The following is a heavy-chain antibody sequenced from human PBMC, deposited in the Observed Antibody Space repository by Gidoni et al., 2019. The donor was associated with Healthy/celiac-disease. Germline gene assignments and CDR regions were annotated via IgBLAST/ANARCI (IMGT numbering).Heavy chain of an antibody. D-gene: IGHD3-10*01. Sequence: EVQLVQSGAEVKKPGESLRISCKGAGYSFTSYWIRWVRQMPGKGLEWMGRIDPSDSYTNYSPSFQGHVTISADKSISTAYLQWSSLKASDTAMYYCASLAGDAEYFQHWGQGTLVTVSS. V-gene: IGHV5-10-1*03. J-gene: IGHJ1*01. CDR3: ASLAGDAEYFQH. CDR1: GYSFTSYW. CDR2: IDPSDSYT.